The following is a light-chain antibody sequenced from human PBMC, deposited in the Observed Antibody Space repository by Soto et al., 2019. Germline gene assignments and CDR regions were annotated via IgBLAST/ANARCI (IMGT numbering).Light chain of an antibody. CDR3: QHYASFSGT. CDR2: DAS. CDR1: QTISSW. V-gene: IGKV1-5*01. J-gene: IGKJ1*01. Sequence: GDRVTITCRASQTISSWLAWYQQKPGKAPKLLIYDASNLESGVPSRFSGSGSGTEFILTISTLQPDDFATYYCQHYASFSGTFGQGTKVDIK.